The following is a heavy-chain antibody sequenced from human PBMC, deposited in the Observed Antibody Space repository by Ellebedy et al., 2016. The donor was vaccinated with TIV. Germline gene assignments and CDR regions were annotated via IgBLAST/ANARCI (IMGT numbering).Heavy chain of an antibody. V-gene: IGHV3-7*03. Sequence: GESLKISCAASGYMFSRNWMSWVRQAPGKGLEWVAMIKDDGSDKYYLDPVKGRFTISRDNAKSSLYLQMDSLRTEDTAVYYCARDIGWGAMDVWGQGTTVTVSS. CDR2: IKDDGSDK. D-gene: IGHD3-16*01. J-gene: IGHJ6*02. CDR3: ARDIGWGAMDV. CDR1: GYMFSRNW.